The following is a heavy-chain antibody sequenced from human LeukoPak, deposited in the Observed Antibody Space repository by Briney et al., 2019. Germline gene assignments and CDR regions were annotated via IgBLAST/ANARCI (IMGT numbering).Heavy chain of an antibody. V-gene: IGHV3-30*02. CDR3: AKDLVRITMIVVVTDPDAFDI. J-gene: IGHJ3*02. Sequence: GGSLRLSCAASGFTFSSYGMHWVRQAPGKGLAWVAFIRYDGSNKYYADSVKGRFTISRDNSKNTLYLQMNSLRAEDTAVYYCAKDLVRITMIVVVTDPDAFDIWGQGTMVTVSS. CDR2: IRYDGSNK. CDR1: GFTFSSYG. D-gene: IGHD3-22*01.